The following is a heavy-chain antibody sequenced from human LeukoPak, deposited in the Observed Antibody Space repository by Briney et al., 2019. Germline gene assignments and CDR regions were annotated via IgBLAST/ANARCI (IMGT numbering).Heavy chain of an antibody. J-gene: IGHJ4*02. V-gene: IGHV4-59*01. Sequence: SETLSLTCTVSGGSISSYYWSWTRQSPGKGLEWIGYVYYTGSTISNPSLKSRVTISVDTSKNQFSLKLNSVTAADTAVYYCARDRGSYSDYWGQGILVTVSS. CDR2: VYYTGST. CDR1: GGSISSYY. CDR3: ARDRGSYSDY. D-gene: IGHD1-26*01.